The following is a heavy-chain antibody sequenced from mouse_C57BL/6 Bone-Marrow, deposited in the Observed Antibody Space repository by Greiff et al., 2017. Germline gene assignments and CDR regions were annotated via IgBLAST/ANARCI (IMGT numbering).Heavy chain of an antibody. J-gene: IGHJ2*01. D-gene: IGHD1-1*01. CDR2: INPSSGYT. CDR1: GYTFTSYT. CDR3: ARTTTVVPYYFDY. Sequence: QVQLQQSGAELARPGASVKMSCKASGYTFTSYTMHWVKHRPGQGLEWIGYINPSSGYTKYNQKFKDKATLTADKSSSTAYMQLSSLTSEDSAVYYCARTTTVVPYYFDYWGQGTTLTVSS. V-gene: IGHV1-4*01.